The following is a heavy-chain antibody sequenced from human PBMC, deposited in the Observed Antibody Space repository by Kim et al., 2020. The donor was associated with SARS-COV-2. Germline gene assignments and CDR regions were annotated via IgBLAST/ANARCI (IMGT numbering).Heavy chain of an antibody. V-gene: IGHV4-39*01. J-gene: IGHJ6*02. D-gene: IGHD4-17*01. CDR3: ARHHAGDYVPNLDYYYYYGMDV. CDR1: GGSISSSSYY. Sequence: SETLSLTCTVSGGSISSSSYYWGWIRQPPGKGLEWIGSIYYSGSTYYNPSLKSRVTISVDTSKNQFSLKLSSVTAADTAVYYCARHHAGDYVPNLDYYYYYGMDVWGQGTTVTVSS. CDR2: IYYSGST.